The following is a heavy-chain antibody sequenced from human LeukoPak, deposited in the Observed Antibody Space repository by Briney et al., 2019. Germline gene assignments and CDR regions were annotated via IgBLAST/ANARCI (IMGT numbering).Heavy chain of an antibody. Sequence: GESLKISCQGSGYSFTNYWIGWVRQMPGKGLEWMGIIYPGDSNTRYSPSFQGQVTISADQSISIAYLQWSSLKASDTAMYYCARVRSEGYYGSGSYFDWFDPWGQGTLVTVSS. CDR3: ARVRSEGYYGSGSYFDWFDP. J-gene: IGHJ5*02. CDR2: IYPGDSNT. D-gene: IGHD3-10*01. V-gene: IGHV5-51*01. CDR1: GYSFTNYW.